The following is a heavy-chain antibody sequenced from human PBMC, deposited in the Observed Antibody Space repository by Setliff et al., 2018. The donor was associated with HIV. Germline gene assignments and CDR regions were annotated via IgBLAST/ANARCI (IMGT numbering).Heavy chain of an antibody. CDR1: GYTFTNYG. CDR2: ISAYSGNT. CDR3: ARGYCTNGFCQSFDY. D-gene: IGHD2-8*01. V-gene: IGHV1-18*01. Sequence: ASVKVSCKASGYTFTNYGITWVRQAPGQGLDWMGWISAYSGNTNYAQKLLGRVTMTTDTSTSTAYMELRSLRSDDTAVYYCARGYCTNGFCQSFDYWGQGTLVTVSS. J-gene: IGHJ4*02.